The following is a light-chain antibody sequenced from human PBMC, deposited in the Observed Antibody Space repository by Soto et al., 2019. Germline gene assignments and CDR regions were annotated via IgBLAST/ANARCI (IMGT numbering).Light chain of an antibody. CDR1: QSVSRN. J-gene: IGKJ4*01. V-gene: IGKV3D-15*01. Sequence: EILMTQSPATLSLSPGERATLSCRASQSVSRNLAWYQQKPGQRPRLLIYNASPRATGFPARFSGTGSGTEFTLTISSLQSEDSAVYFCQQYDSWPFTFGGGTKVEIK. CDR3: QQYDSWPFT. CDR2: NAS.